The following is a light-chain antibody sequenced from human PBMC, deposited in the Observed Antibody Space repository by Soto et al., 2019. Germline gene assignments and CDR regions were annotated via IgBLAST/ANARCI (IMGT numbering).Light chain of an antibody. J-gene: IGLJ3*02. CDR2: NDN. CDR3: AAWDDSLNARGV. Sequence: QSVLTQPPSASGTPGQRVTISCSGSRSNIGSNAVSWYQQLPGTAPKLLIYNDNQRPSGVPDRFSASKSGTSASLAISGLQSEEEADYYCAAWDDSLNARGVFGGGTKVTVL. CDR1: RSNIGSNA. V-gene: IGLV1-44*01.